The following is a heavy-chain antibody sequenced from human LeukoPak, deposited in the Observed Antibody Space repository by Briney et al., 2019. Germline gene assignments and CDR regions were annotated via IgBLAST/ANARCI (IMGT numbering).Heavy chain of an antibody. CDR2: INPKSGGT. J-gene: IGHJ4*02. CDR1: GYTLTELS. CDR3: ASVTLSAYDGDY. Sequence: GASVKVSCKVSGYTLTELSMHWVRQATGQGLEWMGLINPKSGGTNYAQKYQGRVTMTRDTSISTAHMELSRLRSDDTSVYYCASVTLSAYDGDYRGQGTLVTVSS. V-gene: IGHV1-2*02. D-gene: IGHD5-12*01.